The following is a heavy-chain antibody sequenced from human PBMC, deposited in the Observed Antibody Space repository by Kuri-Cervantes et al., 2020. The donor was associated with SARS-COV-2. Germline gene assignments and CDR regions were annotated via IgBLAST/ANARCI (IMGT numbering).Heavy chain of an antibody. CDR2: IIPIFGIA. V-gene: IGHV1-69*10. CDR3: ARAVVVAASNWFDP. CDR1: GYTFTSYG. J-gene: IGHJ5*02. D-gene: IGHD6-19*01. Sequence: SVKVSCKASGYTFTSYGISWVRQAPGQGLEWMGGIIPIFGIANYAQKFQGRVTITADKSTSTAYMELSSLRSEDTAVYYCARAVVVAASNWFDPWGQGTLVTVSS.